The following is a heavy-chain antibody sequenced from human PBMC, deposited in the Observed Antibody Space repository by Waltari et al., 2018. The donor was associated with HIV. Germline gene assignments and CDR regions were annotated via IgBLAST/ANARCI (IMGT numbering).Heavy chain of an antibody. Sequence: VRLMESGGGLVEPGGSLTISCAASGFTFTRYTMNLIRHIPVKVLEWLASINRDNSESYYIDSIKGRFTISRDNAANSVFLHMDRLRVDDTAQYFCVRDDPGYEPIDYWGRGTRVTVSS. J-gene: IGHJ4*02. V-gene: IGHV3-21*02. CDR3: VRDDPGYEPIDY. CDR2: INRDNSES. D-gene: IGHD2-2*01. CDR1: GFTFTRYT.